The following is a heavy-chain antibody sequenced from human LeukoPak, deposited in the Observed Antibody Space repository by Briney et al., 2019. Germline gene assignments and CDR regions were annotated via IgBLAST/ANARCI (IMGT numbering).Heavy chain of an antibody. CDR1: AFTVTSYP. J-gene: IGHJ4*02. CDR2: MSYDGSKK. D-gene: IGHD2-21*01. V-gene: IGHV3-30-3*01. CDR3: ARDRTGYCGGDCYSNY. Sequence: GGSLRLSCAASAFTVTSYPMHWVRQAPGKGLEWVAVMSYDGSKKLYPDSVKGRFTISRDNSKNTLYLQMNSLRAEDTAVYYCARDRTGYCGGDCYSNYWGQGTLVTVSS.